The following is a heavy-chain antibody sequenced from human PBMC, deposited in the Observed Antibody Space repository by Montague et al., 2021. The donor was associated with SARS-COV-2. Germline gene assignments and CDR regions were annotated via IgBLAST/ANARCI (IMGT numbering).Heavy chain of an antibody. Sequence: SETLSLTCTVSGGSISSYYWRWIRQPPGKGLEWIGYIYYSGSTNYNPSLKSRVTISVDTSKNQFSLKLSSVTAADTAVYYCARYTRQIRLIVFDYGMDVWGQGTTVTVSS. D-gene: IGHD4-17*01. V-gene: IGHV4-59*01. J-gene: IGHJ6*02. CDR1: GGSISSYY. CDR3: ARYTRQIRLIVFDYGMDV. CDR2: IYYSGST.